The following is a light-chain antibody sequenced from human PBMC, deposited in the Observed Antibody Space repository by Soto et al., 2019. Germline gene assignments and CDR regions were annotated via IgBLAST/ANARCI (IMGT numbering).Light chain of an antibody. CDR2: GAS. V-gene: IGKV3-15*01. CDR3: QQYHIWPPWT. CDR1: QSIRSN. Sequence: EIVMTQSPDTLSLSAGEGATLSCRVSQSIRSNLAWYQQRPGQAPRLLLYGASTRADGIPARFTGSGSGTEFTLTISSLQSEDFAVYYCQQYHIWPPWTSGQGTKVDI. J-gene: IGKJ1*01.